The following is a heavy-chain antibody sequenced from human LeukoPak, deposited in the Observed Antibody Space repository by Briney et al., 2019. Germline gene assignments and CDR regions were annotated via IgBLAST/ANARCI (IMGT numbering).Heavy chain of an antibody. Sequence: PGGSLRLSCAASGFTFDDYAMHWVRQAPGKGLEWVSGISWNSGSIGYADSVKGRFTISRDNAKNSLYLQMNSLRAEDTALYYCAKDLFPRHGAFDIWGQGTMVTVSS. V-gene: IGHV3-9*01. J-gene: IGHJ3*02. CDR1: GFTFDDYA. CDR3: AKDLFPRHGAFDI. D-gene: IGHD3-10*02. CDR2: ISWNSGSI.